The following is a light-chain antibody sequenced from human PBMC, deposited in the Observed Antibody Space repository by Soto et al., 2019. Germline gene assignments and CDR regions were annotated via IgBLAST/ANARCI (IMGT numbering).Light chain of an antibody. J-gene: IGLJ3*02. CDR1: SGSVSTSSY. V-gene: IGLV8-61*01. CDR2: SIN. Sequence: QTVVTQEPSFSVSPGRTVTLTCGLSSGSVSTSSYPSWYQQTPGQAPRTLIYSINTRSSGVPDRFSGSILGNKAALTITGAQADDESDYYCVLYMGSGVWVFGGGTKLTVL. CDR3: VLYMGSGVWV.